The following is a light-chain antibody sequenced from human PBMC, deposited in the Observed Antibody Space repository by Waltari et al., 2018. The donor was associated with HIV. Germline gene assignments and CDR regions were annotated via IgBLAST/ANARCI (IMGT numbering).Light chain of an antibody. CDR1: SSNLRAGYD. V-gene: IGLV1-40*01. CDR2: FKT. CDR3: QSYDNSLGGSV. J-gene: IGLJ3*02. Sequence: QSVLTQPPSVSGAPGRRVLLPCTGNSSNLRAGYDVNCYQQLPGAAPKLLISFKTNRPSGVRDRLSVSKSATSASLAITGLQAGDEADYYCQSYDNSLGGSVFGGGTKLTVL.